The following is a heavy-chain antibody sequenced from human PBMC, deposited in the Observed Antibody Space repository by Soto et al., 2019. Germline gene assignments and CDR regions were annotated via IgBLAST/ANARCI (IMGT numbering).Heavy chain of an antibody. J-gene: IGHJ6*02. CDR1: EFSFGGYA. CDR3: AKGARGYSPAAMDV. Sequence: EVQLLESGGGLVQPGGSLRLSCAASEFSFGGYAISWVRLAPGKGLEWVSGISGSGSTAFYADSVRGRFTISRDNSNNTLYLQMNSLRAEDTAVYYCAKGARGYSPAAMDVWGQGTTVTVSS. D-gene: IGHD5-18*01. CDR2: ISGSGSTA. V-gene: IGHV3-23*01.